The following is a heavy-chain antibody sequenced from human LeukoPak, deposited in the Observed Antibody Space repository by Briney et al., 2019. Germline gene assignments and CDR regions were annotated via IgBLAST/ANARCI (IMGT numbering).Heavy chain of an antibody. CDR1: GYTFTSYG. CDR3: AREGIYYDSSQDLDY. J-gene: IGHJ4*02. Sequence: ASVKVSCKASGYTFTSYGISWVRQAPGQGVEWMGWINPNSGGTNYAQKFQGRVTMTRDTSISTAYMELSRLRSADPAVYSCAREGIYYDSSQDLDYWGQGPLVTVSS. CDR2: INPNSGGT. V-gene: IGHV1-2*02. D-gene: IGHD3-22*01.